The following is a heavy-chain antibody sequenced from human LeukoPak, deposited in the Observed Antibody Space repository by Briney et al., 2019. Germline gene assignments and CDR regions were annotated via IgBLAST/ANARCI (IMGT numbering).Heavy chain of an antibody. Sequence: PSETLSLTCTVSGYSISSGYYWGWIRQPPGKGLEWIGSIYHSGSTYYNPSLKSRVTISVDTSKNQFSLKLSSVTAADTAVYYCARHWSARSGYYYFDYWGQGTLVTVSS. CDR1: GYSISSGYY. V-gene: IGHV4-38-2*02. CDR3: ARHWSARSGYYYFDY. D-gene: IGHD3-22*01. J-gene: IGHJ4*02. CDR2: IYHSGST.